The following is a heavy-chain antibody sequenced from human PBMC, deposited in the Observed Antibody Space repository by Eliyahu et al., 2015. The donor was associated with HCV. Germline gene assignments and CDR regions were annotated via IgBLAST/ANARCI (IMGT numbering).Heavy chain of an antibody. CDR2: IGIXDGST. CDR3: AKDLEGKTGRFGELFTPPSPDYFDY. V-gene: IGHV3-23*01. CDR1: GFTFTSYS. Sequence: EVQLLESGGGLVQPGGSLRLSCAASGFTFTSYSMXWVRRAPGKGLEGVSGIGIXDGSTYYAXSVKGRFTISRDNSKSTLYLQMNSLRAEDTAVYYCAKDLEGKTGRFGELFTPPSPDYFDYWGQGTLVTVSS. J-gene: IGHJ4*02. D-gene: IGHD3-10*01.